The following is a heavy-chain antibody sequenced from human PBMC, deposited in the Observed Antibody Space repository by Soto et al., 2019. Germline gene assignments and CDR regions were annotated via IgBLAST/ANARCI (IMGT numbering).Heavy chain of an antibody. D-gene: IGHD2-2*01. J-gene: IGHJ3*02. CDR2: MNPNSGNT. CDR1: GYTFTSYA. Sequence: SVKVSCKASGYTFTSYAMHWLRQAPGQGLEWMGWMNPNSGNTGYAQKFQGRVTMTRNTSISTAYMELSSLRSEDTAVYYCARTLYCSSTSCYGPIDAFDIWGQGTMVTVSS. CDR3: ARTLYCSSTSCYGPIDAFDI. V-gene: IGHV1-8*02.